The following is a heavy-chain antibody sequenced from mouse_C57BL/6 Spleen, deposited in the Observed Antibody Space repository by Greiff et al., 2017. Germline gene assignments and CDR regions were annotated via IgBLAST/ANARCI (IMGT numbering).Heavy chain of an antibody. Sequence: VQLQQPGAELVMPGASVKLSCKASGYTFTSYWMHWLKQRPGQGLEWIGEIDPSDSYTNYNQKFQGKSTLTVDKSSSTAYMQLSSLTSEDSAVYYCARGDVSSPAWFAYWGQGTLVTVSA. V-gene: IGHV1-69*01. CDR2: IDPSDSYT. CDR3: ARGDVSSPAWFAY. CDR1: GYTFTSYW. J-gene: IGHJ3*01. D-gene: IGHD1-1*01.